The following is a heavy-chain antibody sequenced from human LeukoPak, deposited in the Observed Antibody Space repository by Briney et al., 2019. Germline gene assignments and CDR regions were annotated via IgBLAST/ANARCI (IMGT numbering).Heavy chain of an antibody. CDR1: RGSLSSSDNW. Sequence: SETLSLTRTVSRGSLSSSDNWSGWSRQPPGKELDWIGSIYYSGSTHYNPSLQSRVTMSVDTSKNQFSLKLTSVTAADTAVYYCVRQRGVGSWSFDYWGQGTLVTVSS. CDR3: VRQRGVGSWSFDY. D-gene: IGHD2-15*01. J-gene: IGHJ4*02. CDR2: IYYSGST. V-gene: IGHV4-39*01.